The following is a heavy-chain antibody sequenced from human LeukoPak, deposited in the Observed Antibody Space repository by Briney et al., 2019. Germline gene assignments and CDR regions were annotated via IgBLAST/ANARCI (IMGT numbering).Heavy chain of an antibody. Sequence: GGSLRLSCAASGFTVGSNNMSWVRQAPGKGLEWVSIIYSGGSTSYADSVKGRFTISRDNSKNTLYPQMNSLRTEDTAVYYCARGGSYFDISGYYFYWGQGTLVTVSS. D-gene: IGHD3-22*01. CDR3: ARGGSYFDISGYYFY. CDR2: IYSGGST. CDR1: GFTVGSNN. J-gene: IGHJ4*02. V-gene: IGHV3-66*01.